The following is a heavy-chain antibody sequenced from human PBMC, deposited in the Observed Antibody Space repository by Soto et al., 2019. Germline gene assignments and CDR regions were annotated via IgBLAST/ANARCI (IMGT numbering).Heavy chain of an antibody. J-gene: IGHJ4*02. CDR2: VYYTGST. Sequence: SETLSLTCTVSGDSISTFYWGWMRQSPGKELEWIGCVYYTGSTNYNPSLKSRVTISVDRSKNQFSLKLASANAADTAVYYCARGRTVRNYADASSDYFYLFDYWGQGTQVTVSS. CDR3: ARGRTVRNYADASSDYFYLFDY. D-gene: IGHD3-22*01. V-gene: IGHV4-59*01. CDR1: GDSISTFY.